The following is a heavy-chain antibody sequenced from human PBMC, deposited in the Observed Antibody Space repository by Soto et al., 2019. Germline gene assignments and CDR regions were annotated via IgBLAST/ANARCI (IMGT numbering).Heavy chain of an antibody. CDR1: GYTFASYG. D-gene: IGHD3-3*01. CDR3: ARGRLRFLEWSKDALDI. CDR2: TSAYNGNT. J-gene: IGHJ3*02. V-gene: IGHV1-18*01. Sequence: QVQLVQSGAEVKKPGASVKVSCKASGYTFASYGLSWVRQAPGQGLEWMGWTSAYNGNTNYAQKLQGRVTMTTDTSTSTAYMGLRSLRSDDTAVYYCARGRLRFLEWSKDALDIWGQGTMVTVSS.